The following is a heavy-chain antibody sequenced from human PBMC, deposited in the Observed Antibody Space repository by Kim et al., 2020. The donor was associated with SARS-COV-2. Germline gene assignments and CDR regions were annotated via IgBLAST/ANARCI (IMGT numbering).Heavy chain of an antibody. CDR3: ARSRGYYKFDY. CDR2: IYYSGST. D-gene: IGHD3-10*01. CDR1: GGSISSGDYY. J-gene: IGHJ4*02. V-gene: IGHV4-30-4*01. Sequence: SETLSLTCTVSGGSISSGDYYWSWIRQPPGKGLEWIGYIYYSGSTYYNPSLKSRVTISVDTSKNQFSLKLSSVTAADTAVYYCARSRGYYKFDYWGQGTLVTVSS.